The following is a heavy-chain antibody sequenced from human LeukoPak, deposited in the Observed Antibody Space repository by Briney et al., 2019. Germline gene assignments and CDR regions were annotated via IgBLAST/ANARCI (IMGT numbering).Heavy chain of an antibody. CDR3: ARDDYYDSSGYYSAYNWFDP. V-gene: IGHV4-4*07. D-gene: IGHD3-22*01. CDR2: IYTSGST. CDR1: GGSISNKY. J-gene: IGHJ5*02. Sequence: PSETLSLTCTVSGGSISNKYWSWIRQPAGKGLEWIGRIYTSGSTNYNPSLKSRVTMSVDTSKNQFSLKLSSVTAADTAVYYCARDDYYDSSGYYSAYNWFDPWGQGTLVTVSS.